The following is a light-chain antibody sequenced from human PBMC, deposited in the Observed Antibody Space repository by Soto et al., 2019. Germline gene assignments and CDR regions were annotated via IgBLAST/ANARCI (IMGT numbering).Light chain of an antibody. CDR1: RSVSNNY. Sequence: EIVMTQSPPTVSVSPVERATLSCRASRSVSNNYLAWYQQKPGQAPRLLIYGASNRATGIPGRFSGSGSGTDFTLTISRLEPEDFAVYYCQQYGSSGTFGQGTKV. CDR3: QQYGSSGT. V-gene: IGKV3-20*01. CDR2: GAS. J-gene: IGKJ1*01.